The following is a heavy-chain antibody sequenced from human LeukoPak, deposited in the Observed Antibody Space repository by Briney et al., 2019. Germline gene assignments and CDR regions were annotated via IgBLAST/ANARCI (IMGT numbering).Heavy chain of an antibody. Sequence: ASVKVSCKASGYTFTSYSMNWVRQAPGQGLEWMGWISGHNGNTNYAQNLQGRVTMTTDTSTSTAYMELRSLRFDDTAVYYCALISYCTTITCYYLDYWGQGTLVTVSS. V-gene: IGHV1-18*01. CDR3: ALISYCTTITCYYLDY. J-gene: IGHJ4*02. CDR2: ISGHNGNT. D-gene: IGHD2-8*01. CDR1: GYTFTSYS.